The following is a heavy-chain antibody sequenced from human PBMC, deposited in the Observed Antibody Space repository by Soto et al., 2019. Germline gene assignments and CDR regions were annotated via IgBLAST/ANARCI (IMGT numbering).Heavy chain of an antibody. V-gene: IGHV1-69*01. CDR1: GGTFSSYA. CDR2: IIPIFGTA. D-gene: IGHD5-12*01. CDR3: ARGRKDGYNFVCLY. Sequence: QVQLVQSGAEVKKPGSSVKVSCKAPGGTFSSYAISWVRQAPGQGLEWMGGIIPIFGTANYAQKFQGRVTITADESTSTAYMELSSLRSEDTAVYYCARGRKDGYNFVCLYWGQGTLVTVSS. J-gene: IGHJ4*02.